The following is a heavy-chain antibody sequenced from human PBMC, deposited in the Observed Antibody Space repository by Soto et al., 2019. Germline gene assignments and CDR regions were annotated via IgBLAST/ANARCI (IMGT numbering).Heavy chain of an antibody. D-gene: IGHD5-18*01. Sequence: QVQLQESGPGLVKPSETLSLTCSVSGGSISSYYWSWIRQPPGKGLEWVGYIYYTGSTNYNPSLKSRVIISVDTSKNQFSLKLTSVTPADTAVYYCARDNRYTPRGYFDLWGRGSLVTVSS. V-gene: IGHV4-59*01. CDR3: ARDNRYTPRGYFDL. CDR1: GGSISSYY. CDR2: IYYTGST. J-gene: IGHJ2*01.